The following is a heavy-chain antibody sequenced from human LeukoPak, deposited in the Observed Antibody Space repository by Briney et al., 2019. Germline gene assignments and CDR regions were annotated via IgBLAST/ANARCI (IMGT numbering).Heavy chain of an antibody. CDR1: GGSISSGGYY. J-gene: IGHJ3*02. CDR2: IYYSGST. Sequence: SETLSLTCTVSGGSISSGGYYWSWIRQHPGKGLEWIGYIYYSGSTYYNPSLESRVTISVDTSKNLFSLKLSSVTAADTAVYYCARDPPPGNYAFDIWGQGTMVTVSS. CDR3: ARDPPPGNYAFDI. V-gene: IGHV4-31*03.